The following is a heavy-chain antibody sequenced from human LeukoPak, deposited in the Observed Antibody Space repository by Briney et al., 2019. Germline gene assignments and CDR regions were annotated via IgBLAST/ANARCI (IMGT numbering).Heavy chain of an antibody. CDR2: ISDDGRIK. Sequence: GGSLRLSCAASGFTFSNAWMSWVRQAPGKGLEWVAVISDDGRIKIYGDSVKGRLTISRDNSKNTLYLQMNSLRGEDTAVYYCARAAAETGSFRDNWFDPWGQGTLVTVSS. J-gene: IGHJ5*02. V-gene: IGHV3-30*03. CDR3: ARAAAETGSFRDNWFDP. CDR1: GFTFSNAW. D-gene: IGHD3-9*01.